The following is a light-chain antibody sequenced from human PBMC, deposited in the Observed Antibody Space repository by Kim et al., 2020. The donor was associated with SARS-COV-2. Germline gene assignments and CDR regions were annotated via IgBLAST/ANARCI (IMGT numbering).Light chain of an antibody. Sequence: EIVMTQSPATLSVSPGERPTLSCRASQSVRSNLAWYQQKPSQAPRLIIYAASTRATGIPARFSGSGSGTEFTLTISSLQSEDFAVYYCQQYTNWPPEYTFGQGTKLEI. CDR2: AAS. J-gene: IGKJ2*01. CDR1: QSVRSN. V-gene: IGKV3-15*01. CDR3: QQYTNWPPEYT.